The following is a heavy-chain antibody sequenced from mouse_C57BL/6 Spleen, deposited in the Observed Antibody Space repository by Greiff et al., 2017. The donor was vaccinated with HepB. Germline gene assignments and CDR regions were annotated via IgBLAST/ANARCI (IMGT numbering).Heavy chain of an antibody. CDR3: ALITTVVAYYFDD. CDR1: GFNIKNTY. V-gene: IGHV14-3*01. Sequence: VQLQQSVAELVRPGASVKLSCTASGFNIKNTYMHWVKQRPEQGLEWIGRIDPANGNTKYAPKFQGKATITADTSSNTAYLQLSSLTSEDTAIFYCALITTVVAYYFDDWGQGTTLTVSS. CDR2: IDPANGNT. J-gene: IGHJ2*01. D-gene: IGHD1-1*01.